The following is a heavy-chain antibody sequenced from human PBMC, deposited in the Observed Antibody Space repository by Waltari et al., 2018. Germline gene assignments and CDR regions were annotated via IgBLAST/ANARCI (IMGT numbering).Heavy chain of an antibody. CDR1: GFTFDDYA. J-gene: IGHJ6*02. D-gene: IGHD5-18*01. CDR3: AKDEGEDTAMVQGYYYGMDV. CDR2: ISWNSGSI. V-gene: IGHV3-9*01. Sequence: EVQLVESGGGLVQPGRSLRLSCAASGFTFDDYAMHWVRQAPGKGLEWVSGISWNSGSIGYADSVKGRFTISRDNAKNSLYLQMNSLRAEDTALYYCAKDEGEDTAMVQGYYYGMDVWGQGTTVTVSS.